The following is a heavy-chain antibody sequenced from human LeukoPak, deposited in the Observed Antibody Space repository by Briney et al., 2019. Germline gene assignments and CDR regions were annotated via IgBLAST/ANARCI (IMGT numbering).Heavy chain of an antibody. CDR3: ARPSGSYLYFDY. CDR2: FDPEDGET. Sequence: ASVTVSCKGSGYTLTELSMHWVRQAPGKGLEWMGGFDPEDGETIYAQKFQGRVTMTEDTSTDTAYMELSSLRSEDTAVYYCARPSGSYLYFDYWGQGTLVTVSS. D-gene: IGHD1-26*01. V-gene: IGHV1-24*01. CDR1: GYTLTELS. J-gene: IGHJ4*02.